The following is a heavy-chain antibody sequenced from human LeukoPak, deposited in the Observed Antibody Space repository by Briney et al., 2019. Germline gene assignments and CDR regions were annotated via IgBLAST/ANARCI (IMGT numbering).Heavy chain of an antibody. CDR3: ARAGATTRISYYYGMDV. CDR2: ISAYNGNT. CDR1: GYTFTNYG. Sequence: REASVKVSCKASGYTFTNYGISWVRQAPGQGLEWMGRISAYNGNTNYAQKLQGRVTMTTDTSTSTAYMELRSLRSDDTAVYYCARAGATTRISYYYGMDVWGQGTTVTVSS. J-gene: IGHJ6*02. D-gene: IGHD1-26*01. V-gene: IGHV1-18*01.